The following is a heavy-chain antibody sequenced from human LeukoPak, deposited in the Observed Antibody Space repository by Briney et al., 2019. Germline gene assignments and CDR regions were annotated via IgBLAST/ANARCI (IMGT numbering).Heavy chain of an antibody. D-gene: IGHD4-23*01. Sequence: SVKVSCKASGGTFSSYAISWVRQAPGQGLEWMGGIIPIFGTANYAQKFQGRVTITADESTSTAYMELSSLRSEDTAVYYCARANTVVTHFDYWGQGTLVTVSS. CDR2: IIPIFGTA. V-gene: IGHV1-69*13. CDR1: GGTFSSYA. CDR3: ARANTVVTHFDY. J-gene: IGHJ4*02.